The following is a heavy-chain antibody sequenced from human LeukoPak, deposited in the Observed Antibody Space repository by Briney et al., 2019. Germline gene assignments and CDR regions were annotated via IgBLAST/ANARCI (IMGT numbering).Heavy chain of an antibody. D-gene: IGHD5-18*01. Sequence: SETLSLTCTVSGGSISSGDYYWSWIRQPPGKGLEWIGYIYYSGSTYYNPSLKSRVTISVDTSKNQFSLKLSSVTAADTAVYYCASKRGYSYGSDYWGQGTLVTVSS. CDR1: GGSISSGDYY. V-gene: IGHV4-30-4*01. J-gene: IGHJ4*02. CDR3: ASKRGYSYGSDY. CDR2: IYYSGST.